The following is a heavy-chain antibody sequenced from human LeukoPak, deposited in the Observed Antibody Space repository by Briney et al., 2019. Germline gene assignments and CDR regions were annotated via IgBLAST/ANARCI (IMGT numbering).Heavy chain of an antibody. D-gene: IGHD5-18*01. CDR3: ARDLGDTAMGEGTVDY. J-gene: IGHJ4*02. CDR1: GYTFTGYY. Sequence: ASVTVSCKASGYTFTGYYMHWVRQAPGQGLEWMGCINPNSGGTNYAQKFQGRVTMTRDTSISTAYMELSRLRSEDTAVYYCARDLGDTAMGEGTVDYWGQGTLVTVSS. CDR2: INPNSGGT. V-gene: IGHV1-2*02.